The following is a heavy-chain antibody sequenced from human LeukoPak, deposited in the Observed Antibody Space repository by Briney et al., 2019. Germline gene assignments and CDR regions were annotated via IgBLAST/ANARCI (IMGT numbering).Heavy chain of an antibody. J-gene: IGHJ4*02. CDR3: ASRAGAYAHPYDY. CDR1: GFTVSSNS. V-gene: IGHV3-53*01. D-gene: IGHD3-16*01. CDR2: IYSDNT. Sequence: GGSLRLSCAVSGFTVSSNSMRRVRQAPGKGLEWVSFIYSDNTHYSDSVKGRFTISRDNSKNILYLQMNSLRAEDPDVYFCASRAGAYAHPYDYWGQGTLVTASS.